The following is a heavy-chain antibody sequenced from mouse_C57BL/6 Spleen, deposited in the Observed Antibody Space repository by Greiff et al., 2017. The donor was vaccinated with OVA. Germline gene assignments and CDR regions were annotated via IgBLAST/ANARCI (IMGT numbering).Heavy chain of an antibody. CDR1: GFTFSDYG. Sequence: EVMLVESGGGLVQPGGSLKLSCAASGFTFSDYGMAWVRQAPRKGPEWVAFISNLAYSIYYADTVTGRFTISRENAKNTLYLEMSSLRSEDTAMYYCARRELGLYWYFDVWGTGTTVTVSS. V-gene: IGHV5-15*01. D-gene: IGHD4-1*01. CDR3: ARRELGLYWYFDV. J-gene: IGHJ1*03. CDR2: ISNLAYSI.